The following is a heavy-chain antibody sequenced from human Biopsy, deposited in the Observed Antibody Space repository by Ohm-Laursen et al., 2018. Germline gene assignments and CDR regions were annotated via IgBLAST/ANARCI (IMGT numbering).Heavy chain of an antibody. V-gene: IGHV3-11*01. CDR3: TRLAYYYYYGMDV. J-gene: IGHJ6*02. D-gene: IGHD2-21*01. CDR2: ISSGATNT. Sequence: SLRLSCAASGFTFSDYFMSWVRQAPGKGLEWISYISSGATNTNCADSVKGRFTISRDNAKNSLHLQMNSLRPEDTAVYYCTRLAYYYYYGMDVWGQGTTVTVSS. CDR1: GFTFSDYF.